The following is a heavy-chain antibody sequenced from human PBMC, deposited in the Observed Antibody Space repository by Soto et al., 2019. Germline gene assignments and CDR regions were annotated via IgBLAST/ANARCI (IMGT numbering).Heavy chain of an antibody. CDR3: AHRPSYCSGYSCYSGFDY. V-gene: IGHV2-5*02. Sequence: VGWIRQPPGKALEWLALIYWDDDKRYSPSLKSRLTITKDTSKNQVVLTMTNMDPVDTATYYCAHRPSYCSGYSCYSGFDYWGQGTLVTVSS. CDR2: IYWDDDK. J-gene: IGHJ4*02. D-gene: IGHD2-15*01.